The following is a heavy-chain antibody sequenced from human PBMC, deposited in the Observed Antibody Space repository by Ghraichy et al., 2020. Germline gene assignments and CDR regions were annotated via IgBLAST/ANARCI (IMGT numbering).Heavy chain of an antibody. CDR3: ARDGANGWYFTSDH. J-gene: IGHJ4*02. CDR1: GYNFNVYY. CDR2: LNPGSGDT. D-gene: IGHD6-19*01. V-gene: IGHV1-2*02. Sequence: GESLNISCMASGYNFNVYYMHWMRQAPGQGLEWMGWLNPGSGDTNYAQKFQGRVTMTRDTSVTTAYMELTGLTSDDTAVYYCARDGANGWYFTSDHWGQGTLVTVSS.